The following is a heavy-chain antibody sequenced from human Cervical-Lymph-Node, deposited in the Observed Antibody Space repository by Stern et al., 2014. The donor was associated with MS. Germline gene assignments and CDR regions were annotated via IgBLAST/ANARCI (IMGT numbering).Heavy chain of an antibody. Sequence: QVTLKESGPTLVIPTQTLTLTCTFSGFSLTTNGVAVGWIRQPPGKALEWLALIYWDDDTRYSPSLKSRLTITKDTSKNQVLLTMTNVEPGDTATYYCAHRDDWQLDFAYWGQGILVTVSS. CDR2: IYWDDDT. V-gene: IGHV2-5*02. J-gene: IGHJ4*02. CDR3: AHRDDWQLDFAY. D-gene: IGHD6-6*01. CDR1: GFSLTTNGVA.